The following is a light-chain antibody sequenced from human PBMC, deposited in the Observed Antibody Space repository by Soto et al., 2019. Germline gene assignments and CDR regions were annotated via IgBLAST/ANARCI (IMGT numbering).Light chain of an antibody. J-gene: IGKJ1*01. Sequence: DIQMTQSPSTLSASVGDRVTITCRASQNINNWLAWYQQKPGKAPKLLIYRASSLENGVPSRLSGRGSGTDFIFTITSLQPDDFATDYCQQYSSDSTFGQGTKVEIK. V-gene: IGKV1-5*03. CDR2: RAS. CDR1: QNINNW. CDR3: QQYSSDST.